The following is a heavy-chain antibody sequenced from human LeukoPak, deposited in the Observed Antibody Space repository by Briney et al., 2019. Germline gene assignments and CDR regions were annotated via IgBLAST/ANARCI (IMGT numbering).Heavy chain of an antibody. D-gene: IGHD6-13*01. V-gene: IGHV4-39*07. CDR3: ARVGAAAGLNWFDP. CDR1: GGSISSSSYY. J-gene: IGHJ5*02. CDR2: IYYSGST. Sequence: SETLSLTCTVSGGSISSSSYYWGWIRQPPGKGLEWIGSIYYSGSTYYNPSLKSRVTISVDTSKNQFSLKLSSVTAADTAVYYCARVGAAAGLNWFDPWGQGTLVTVSS.